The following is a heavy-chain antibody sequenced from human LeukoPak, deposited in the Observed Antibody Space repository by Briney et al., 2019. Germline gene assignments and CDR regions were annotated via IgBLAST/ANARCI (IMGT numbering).Heavy chain of an antibody. CDR3: ARLSLGPYYDFWSGYSPDAFDI. CDR2: IYPGDSDT. CDR1: GYSFTSYW. Sequence: GESLKISCQGSGYSFTSYWIGWVRQMPGKGLEWVGIIYPGDSDTRYSPSFQGQATISADKSISTAYLQLSSLKASDTAMYYCARLSLGPYYDFWSGYSPDAFDIWGQGTMVTVSS. V-gene: IGHV5-51*01. J-gene: IGHJ3*02. D-gene: IGHD3-3*01.